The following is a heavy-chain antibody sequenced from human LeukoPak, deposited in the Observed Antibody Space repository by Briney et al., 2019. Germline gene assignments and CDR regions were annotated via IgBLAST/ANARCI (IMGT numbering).Heavy chain of an antibody. CDR1: GYTFTGYY. J-gene: IGHJ4*02. CDR2: INPNSGGT. CDR3: ARGSKIRGYSYGSEFDY. D-gene: IGHD5-18*01. Sequence: ASVKVSCKASGYTFTGYYMHWVRQAPGQGLEWMGWINPNSGGTNYAQKFQGRVTMTRDTSISTVYMELSRLRSDDTAVYYCARGSKIRGYSYGSEFDYWGQGTLVTVSS. V-gene: IGHV1-2*02.